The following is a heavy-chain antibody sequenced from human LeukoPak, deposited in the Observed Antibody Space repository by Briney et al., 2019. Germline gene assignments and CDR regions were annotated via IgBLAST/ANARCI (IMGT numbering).Heavy chain of an antibody. J-gene: IGHJ4*02. CDR2: ISSSGSTI. Sequence: GGSLRLSCAASGFTFSSYEMNWVRQAPGKGLEWGSYISSSGSTIYYADSVKGRFTISRDNAKNSLYLQMNSLRAEDTAVYYCARGLWFGELLVQPDFDYWGQGTLVTVSS. V-gene: IGHV3-48*03. D-gene: IGHD3-10*01. CDR3: ARGLWFGELLVQPDFDY. CDR1: GFTFSSYE.